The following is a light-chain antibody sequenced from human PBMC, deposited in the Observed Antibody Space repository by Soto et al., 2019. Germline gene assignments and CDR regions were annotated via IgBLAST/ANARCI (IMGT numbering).Light chain of an antibody. CDR3: LQYYNFSWT. CDR2: AAS. CDR1: QDIRNT. Sequence: QMTQSPASLSASVGDRVAISCRASQDIRNTLAWYQQKPGEAPKLLIFAASNLQSGVPSRFSGSGSVTDFTLAITGLQPEDFATYYCLQYYNFSWTFGQGTKVDIK. V-gene: IGKV1-6*01. J-gene: IGKJ1*01.